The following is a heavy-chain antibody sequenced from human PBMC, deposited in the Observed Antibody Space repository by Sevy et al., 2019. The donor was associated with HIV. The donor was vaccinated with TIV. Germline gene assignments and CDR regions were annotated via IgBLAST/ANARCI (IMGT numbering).Heavy chain of an antibody. Sequence: GGCLRLSCAASGFTFDDYAMHWVRQAPGKGLEWVSGISWNSGSIGYADSVKGRFTISRDNAKNSLYLQMNSLRAEDTALYYCAKDRAYYYDSSGFNDAFDIWGQGTMVTVSS. CDR1: GFTFDDYA. CDR2: ISWNSGSI. CDR3: AKDRAYYYDSSGFNDAFDI. D-gene: IGHD3-22*01. J-gene: IGHJ3*02. V-gene: IGHV3-9*01.